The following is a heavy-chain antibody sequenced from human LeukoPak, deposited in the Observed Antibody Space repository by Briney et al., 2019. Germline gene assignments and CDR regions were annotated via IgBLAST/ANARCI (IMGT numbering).Heavy chain of an antibody. CDR2: INHSGST. V-gene: IGHV4-34*01. D-gene: IGHD3-22*01. J-gene: IGHJ4*02. CDR3: ARGPSERYYESSGYYYFDY. CDR1: GGSFSGYY. Sequence: SETLSLTCAVYGGSFSGYYWSWIRQPPGKGREWIGEINHSGSTNYNPSLKSRVTISVDTSKNHFSLKLTSVTAADTAVYYCARGPSERYYESSGYYYFDYWGQGTLVTVSS.